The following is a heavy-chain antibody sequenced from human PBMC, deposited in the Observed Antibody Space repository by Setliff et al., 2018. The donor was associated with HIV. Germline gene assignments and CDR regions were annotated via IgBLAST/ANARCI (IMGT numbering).Heavy chain of an antibody. Sequence: ASVKVSCKTFGYSFTAYQMHWLRQAPGQGLEWMGRINRDNGGIDYAQNFQGRVTMTRGTSINAAYMELRGLRSDDTAVYYCARNFGLSPSGKYYYYYGMDIWGQGTTVTVSS. CDR1: GYSFTAYQ. J-gene: IGHJ6*02. V-gene: IGHV1-2*06. CDR3: ARNFGLSPSGKYYYYYGMDI. D-gene: IGHD3-10*01. CDR2: INRDNGGI.